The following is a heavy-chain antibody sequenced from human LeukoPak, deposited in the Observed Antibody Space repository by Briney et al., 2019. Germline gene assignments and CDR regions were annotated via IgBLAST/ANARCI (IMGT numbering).Heavy chain of an antibody. J-gene: IGHJ4*02. D-gene: IGHD1-1*01. CDR3: AKDGIARSIFDY. CDR2: IRNDGSDK. V-gene: IGHV3-30*02. Sequence: GGSLRLSCAASGFTFTTYGMHLVLQAPGKGLEWVAFIRNDGSDKYYADSVKGRFTISRDNSKNTLYLQMNSLRAEDTAVYYCAKDGIARSIFDYWGQGTLVTVSS. CDR1: GFTFTTYG.